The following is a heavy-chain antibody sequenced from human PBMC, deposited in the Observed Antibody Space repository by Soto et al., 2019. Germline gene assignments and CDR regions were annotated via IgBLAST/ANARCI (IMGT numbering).Heavy chain of an antibody. D-gene: IGHD2-15*01. CDR3: ARGEAFRYCSGGSCNYYYYYYGMDV. Sequence: SSETLSFTGTVSGGSIRIGDSSWSWIRQPPVKGLAWSGYLYYSGSTYYNPSLKSRVTISVDTSKNQFSLKLSSVTAADTAVYYCARGEAFRYCSGGSCNYYYYYYGMDVWGQGTPVTVSS. CDR2: LYYSGST. V-gene: IGHV4-30-4*01. J-gene: IGHJ6*02. CDR1: GGSIRIGDSS.